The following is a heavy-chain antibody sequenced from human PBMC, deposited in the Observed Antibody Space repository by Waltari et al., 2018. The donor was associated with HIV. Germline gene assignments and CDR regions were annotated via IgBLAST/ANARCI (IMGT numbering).Heavy chain of an antibody. J-gene: IGHJ6*01. Sequence: QVRLQQWGAGLLKPSETLSLTCAVYGGSFNGYYWSWIRQPPGKGLECIGEINHSGSIEYNPSLKSRVIISVDRYKNQFSLKLTSVTAADTALYYCARGSWGSGMDV. D-gene: IGHD7-27*01. CDR3: ARGSWGSGMDV. CDR1: GGSFNGYY. V-gene: IGHV4-34*02. CDR2: INHSGSI.